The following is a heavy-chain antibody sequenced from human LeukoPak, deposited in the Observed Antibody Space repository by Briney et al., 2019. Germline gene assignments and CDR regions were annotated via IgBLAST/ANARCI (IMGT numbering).Heavy chain of an antibody. CDR1: GFTFSSYG. CDR3: AKGGTGYYYDSSGLCDY. D-gene: IGHD3-22*01. V-gene: IGHV3-30*18. CDR2: ISYDGSNK. J-gene: IGHJ4*02. Sequence: PGGSLRLSCAASGFTFSSYGMHWVRQAPGKGLEWVAVISYDGSNKYYADSVKGRFTISRDNSKNTLYLQMNSLRAEDTAVYYCAKGGTGYYYDSSGLCDYWGQGTLVTVSS.